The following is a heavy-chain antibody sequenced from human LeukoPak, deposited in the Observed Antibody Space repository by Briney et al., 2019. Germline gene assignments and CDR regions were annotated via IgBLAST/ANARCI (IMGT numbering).Heavy chain of an antibody. V-gene: IGHV4-4*02. CDR2: IYHSGST. J-gene: IGHJ4*02. CDR3: ASTVAVAGTKADY. Sequence: PSETLSLTCAVSGGSISSSNWWSWVRQPPGKGLEWIGEIYHSGSTNYNPSLKSRATISVDKSKNQFSLKLSSVTAADTAVYYCASTVAVAGTKADYWGQGTLVTVSS. CDR1: GGSISSSNW. D-gene: IGHD6-19*01.